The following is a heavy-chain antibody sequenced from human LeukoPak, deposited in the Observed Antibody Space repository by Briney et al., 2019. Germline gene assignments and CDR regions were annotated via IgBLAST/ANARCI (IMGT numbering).Heavy chain of an antibody. CDR3: TKSDWFDP. D-gene: IGHD3-3*01. CDR1: GFIFSGYW. Sequence: GGSLRLSCAASGFIFSGYWMHWVRQAPGKGLVWLSRIKNAGSITSYADFVKGRFTISRDNAKNTLYLQMNSLRVEDTAVYYCTKSDWFDPWGQGTLVTVSS. V-gene: IGHV3-74*01. CDR2: IKNAGSIT. J-gene: IGHJ5*02.